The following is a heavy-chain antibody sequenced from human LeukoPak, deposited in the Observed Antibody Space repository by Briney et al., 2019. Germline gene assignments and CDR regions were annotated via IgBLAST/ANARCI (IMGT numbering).Heavy chain of an antibody. V-gene: IGHV3-30*04. CDR2: ISYDGSNK. Sequence: GRSLRLSCAASGFTFSSYAMHWVRQAPGKGLEWVAVISYDGSNKYYADSVKGRLTISRDNSKNTLYLQMNSLRAEDTAVYYCARDDPYGDYIDYWGQGTLVTVSS. D-gene: IGHD4-17*01. CDR1: GFTFSSYA. J-gene: IGHJ4*02. CDR3: ARDDPYGDYIDY.